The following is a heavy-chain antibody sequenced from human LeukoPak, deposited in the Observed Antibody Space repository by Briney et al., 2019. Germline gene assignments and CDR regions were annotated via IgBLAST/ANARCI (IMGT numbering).Heavy chain of an antibody. V-gene: IGHV3-7*03. CDR2: IKEDGTET. CDR1: GFMFSSNW. Sequence: GGSLRLSCAASGFMFSSNWMSWVRLAPGKGLEWVANIKEDGTETYYVDSVKGRFTISRDNSKNTLYLQMSSLRDEDTAVYYCAKDLSPAVPTSPDAFDIWGQGTMVSVSS. J-gene: IGHJ3*02. CDR3: AKDLSPAVPTSPDAFDI. D-gene: IGHD6-19*01.